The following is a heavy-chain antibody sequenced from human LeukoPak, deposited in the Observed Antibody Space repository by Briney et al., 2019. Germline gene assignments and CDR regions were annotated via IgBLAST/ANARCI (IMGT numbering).Heavy chain of an antibody. D-gene: IGHD1-1*01. Sequence: ASVKVSCTASGYTFTGYYMHWVRQAPGQGLEWMGRINPNSGGTNYAQKFQGRVTMTRDTSISTAYMELSRLRSDDTAVYYCASSGFSTNYYFDYWGQGTLVTVSS. CDR3: ASSGFSTNYYFDY. V-gene: IGHV1-2*06. CDR1: GYTFTGYY. CDR2: INPNSGGT. J-gene: IGHJ4*02.